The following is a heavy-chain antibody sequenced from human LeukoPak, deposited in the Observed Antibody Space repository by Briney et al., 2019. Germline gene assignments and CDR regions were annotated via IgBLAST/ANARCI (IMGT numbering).Heavy chain of an antibody. CDR3: AREALGSGTYYSDY. D-gene: IGHD3-10*01. CDR2: INPNNGGT. J-gene: IGHJ4*02. CDR1: GYTFTSYG. V-gene: IGHV1-2*02. Sequence: GASVKVSCKASGYTFTSYGISWVRQAPGQGPEWMGWINPNNGGTYYAQTFQGRVTMTRDRSITTSYMELSRLRSDDTAVYYCAREALGSGTYYSDYWGQGTLVTISS.